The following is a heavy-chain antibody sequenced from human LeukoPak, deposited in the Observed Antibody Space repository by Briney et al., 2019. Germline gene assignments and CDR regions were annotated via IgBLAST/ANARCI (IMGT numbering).Heavy chain of an antibody. CDR3: ARDRNTYGATNWFDP. V-gene: IGHV3-74*01. J-gene: IGHJ5*02. D-gene: IGHD4/OR15-4a*01. CDR2: INGDGSAS. CDR1: GFTFSSYW. Sequence: PGGSLRLSCAASGFTFSSYWMHWVRQVPGKGLLWVSHINGDGSASSYADSVKGRFTISRDNAKNTVYLQMNSVRADDTVVYYCARDRNTYGATNWFDPWGQGTLVTVSS.